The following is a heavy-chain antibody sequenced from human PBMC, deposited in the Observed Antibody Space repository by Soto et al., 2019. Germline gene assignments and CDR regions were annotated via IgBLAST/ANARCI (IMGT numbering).Heavy chain of an antibody. Sequence: SETLSLTCTVSGGSISSYYWSWIRQPPGKGLEWIGYIYYTGTGSTNYNPSLKSRVTISVDPSKNQFSLKLSSVTAADTAVYYCARRRVGTYPFDYWGQGTLVTVSS. J-gene: IGHJ4*02. D-gene: IGHD1-26*01. CDR3: ARRRVGTYPFDY. CDR1: GGSISSYY. CDR2: IYYTGTGST. V-gene: IGHV4-59*08.